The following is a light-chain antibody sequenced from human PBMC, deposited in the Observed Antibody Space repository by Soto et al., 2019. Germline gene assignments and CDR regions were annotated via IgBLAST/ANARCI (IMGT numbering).Light chain of an antibody. CDR2: DAS. CDR3: QQYNSYSGT. V-gene: IGKV1-5*01. J-gene: IGKJ1*01. CDR1: QSISSW. Sequence: DIQMTHSPSTLSASVGDRVTITCRASQSISSWLAWYQQKPGKAPKLLIYDASSLESGVTSRFSGSGSGTEFTLTISSLQTDDFAPYYCQQYNSYSGTFGQGTKVDIK.